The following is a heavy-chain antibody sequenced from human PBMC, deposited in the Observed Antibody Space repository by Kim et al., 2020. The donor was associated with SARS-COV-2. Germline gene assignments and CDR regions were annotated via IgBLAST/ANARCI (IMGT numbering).Heavy chain of an antibody. CDR1: GFTFSNAW. Sequence: GGSLRLSCAASGFTFSNAWMSWVRQAPGKGLEWVGRIKSKTDGGTTDYAAPVKGRFTISRDDSKNTLYLQMNSLKTEDTAVYYCTTGWQQQLVRYYYGMDVWGQGTTVTVSS. V-gene: IGHV3-15*01. CDR3: TTGWQQQLVRYYYGMDV. J-gene: IGHJ6*02. CDR2: IKSKTDGGTT. D-gene: IGHD6-13*01.